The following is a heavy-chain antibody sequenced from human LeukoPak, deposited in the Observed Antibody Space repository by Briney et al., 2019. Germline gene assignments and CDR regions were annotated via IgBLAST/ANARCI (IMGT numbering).Heavy chain of an antibody. J-gene: IGHJ4*02. CDR3: ARVSGWYQPEDY. D-gene: IGHD6-19*01. V-gene: IGHV1-69*13. CDR1: GGTFSSYA. Sequence: GASVKVSCKASGGTFSSYAISWVRQAPGQGLEWMGGIIPIFGTANYAQKFQGRVTITADESTSTAYMELSSLRSEDTAVYYCARVSGWYQPEDYWGQGTLVTVSS. CDR2: IIPIFGTA.